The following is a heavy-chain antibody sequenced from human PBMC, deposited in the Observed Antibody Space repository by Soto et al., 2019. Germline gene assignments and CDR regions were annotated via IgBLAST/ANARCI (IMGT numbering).Heavy chain of an antibody. CDR3: TRVLGRYFDCFLHYTVKDAFAI. J-gene: IGHJ3*02. Sequence: PGGSLRLSCTASGFTFGDYAMSWFRQAPGKGLEWVGFIRSKAYGGTTEYAASVKGRFTISRDDSKSIAYLQMNSLKTEDTAVYYCTRVLGRYFDCFLHYTVKDAFAIWGQGTMVTVSS. V-gene: IGHV3-49*03. CDR2: IRSKAYGGTT. D-gene: IGHD3-9*01. CDR1: GFTFGDYA.